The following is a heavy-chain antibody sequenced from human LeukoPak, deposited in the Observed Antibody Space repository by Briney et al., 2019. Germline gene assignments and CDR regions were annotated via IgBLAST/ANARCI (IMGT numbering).Heavy chain of an antibody. CDR1: GGSFSGYY. Sequence: SETLSLNCAVYGGSFSGYYWSWIRQPPGKGLEWIGEINHSGSTNYNPSLKSRVTISVDTSKNQFSLKLNSVTAADTAVYYCARVDGYNSVWGQGTLVTVSS. CDR3: ARVDGYNSV. D-gene: IGHD5-24*01. V-gene: IGHV4-34*01. CDR2: INHSGST. J-gene: IGHJ4*02.